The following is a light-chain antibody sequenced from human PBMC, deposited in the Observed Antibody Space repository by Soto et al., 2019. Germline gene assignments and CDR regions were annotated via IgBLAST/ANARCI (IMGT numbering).Light chain of an antibody. CDR2: SAS. V-gene: IGKV3-15*01. CDR3: QQYKDWPTT. CDR1: QTLDSM. J-gene: IGKJ1*01. Sequence: IVLTQSPATLSVSTGERATLSCWASQTLDSMVAWYQQKSGQAPRLLIYSASARAPGVPARFSGYGSGTDFTLTISSLQSEDLGVYDCQQYKDWPTTFGQGTKVEV.